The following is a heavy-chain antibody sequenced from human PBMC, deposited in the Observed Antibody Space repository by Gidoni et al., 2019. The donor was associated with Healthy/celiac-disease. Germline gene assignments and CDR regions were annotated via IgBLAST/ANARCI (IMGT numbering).Heavy chain of an antibody. V-gene: IGHV4-59*01. CDR1: GGSIRSYY. CDR3: ARGWSYYYDSSGYYLDY. CDR2: IYYSGST. J-gene: IGHJ4*02. Sequence: QVQLQESGPGLVKPSETLSLTCTVSGGSIRSYYWSWIRQPPGKGLDWIGSIYYSGSTNYNPSLKSRVTISVDTSKNQFSLKLSSVTAADTAVYYCARGWSYYYDSSGYYLDYWGQGTLVTVSA. D-gene: IGHD3-22*01.